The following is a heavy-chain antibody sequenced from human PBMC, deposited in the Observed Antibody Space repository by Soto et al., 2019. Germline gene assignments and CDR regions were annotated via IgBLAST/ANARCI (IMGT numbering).Heavy chain of an antibody. CDR1: GGSISNYY. Sequence: SETLSVTCTVSGGSISNYYWTWIREPAGKGLEWVGRIYSSGSASYNPSLKSRLSMSVDTSKNQFTLKLTSVTAADTALYYCARQTTYSSSWFDFWGHGALVTVSS. CDR3: ARQTTYSSSWFDF. CDR2: IYSSGSA. V-gene: IGHV4-4*07. D-gene: IGHD6-13*01. J-gene: IGHJ5*01.